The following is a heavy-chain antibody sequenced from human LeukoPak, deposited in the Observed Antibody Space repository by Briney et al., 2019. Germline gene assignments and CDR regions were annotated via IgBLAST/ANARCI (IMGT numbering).Heavy chain of an antibody. CDR1: GYTFTSYD. CDR2: MNPNSGNT. CDR3: ARVPWDYYYYYGMDV. Sequence: ASVKASCKASGYTFTSYDINWVRQATGQGLEWMGWMNPNSGNTGYAQKFQGRVTMTRNTSISTAYMELSSLRSEDTAVYYCARVPWDYYYYYGMDVWGQGTTVTVSS. D-gene: IGHD7-27*01. V-gene: IGHV1-8*01. J-gene: IGHJ6*02.